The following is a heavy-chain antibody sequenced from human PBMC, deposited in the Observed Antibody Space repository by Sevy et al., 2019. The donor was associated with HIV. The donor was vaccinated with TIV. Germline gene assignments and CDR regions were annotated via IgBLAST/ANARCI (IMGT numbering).Heavy chain of an antibody. CDR3: ARDRHGDRSGYYRLGIDY. J-gene: IGHJ4*02. D-gene: IGHD3-22*01. V-gene: IGHV3-30-3*01. Sequence: GGSLRLSCAASGFTFSSYAMHWVRQAPGKGLEWVAVISYDGSNKYYADSVKGRFTISRDNSKNTLYLQMNSLRAEDTAVYYCARDRHGDRSGYYRLGIDYWGQGTLVTVSS. CDR1: GFTFSSYA. CDR2: ISYDGSNK.